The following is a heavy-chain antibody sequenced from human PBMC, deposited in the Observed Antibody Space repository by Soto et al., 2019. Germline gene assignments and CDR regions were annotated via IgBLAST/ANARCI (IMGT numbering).Heavy chain of an antibody. CDR2: IYYSGST. J-gene: IGHJ4*02. CDR3: MRSGFGSIDY. D-gene: IGHD3-10*01. Sequence: SETLSLTCTVSGGSISSYYWSWIRQPPGKGLEWIGYIYYSGSTNYNPSLKSRVTISVDTSKNQFSLKLSSVTAADTAVYYCMRSGFGSIDYWGQGTLVTVSS. CDR1: GGSISSYY. V-gene: IGHV4-59*01.